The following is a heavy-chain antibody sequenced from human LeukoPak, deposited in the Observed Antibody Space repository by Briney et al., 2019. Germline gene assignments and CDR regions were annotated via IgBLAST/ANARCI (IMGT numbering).Heavy chain of an antibody. CDR1: RASVSSDY. Sequence: PSETLSLTCTVSRASVSSDYWSWIRQSPGKGLKWIGYIYHSGHTMSNTSLKSRVSLSLDTSNNQFSLNLSSVTAADTAVYYCARHPFQYPFDHWGQGTVVSVSS. D-gene: IGHD2/OR15-2a*01. CDR3: ARHPFQYPFDH. V-gene: IGHV4-59*08. J-gene: IGHJ5*02. CDR2: IYHSGHT.